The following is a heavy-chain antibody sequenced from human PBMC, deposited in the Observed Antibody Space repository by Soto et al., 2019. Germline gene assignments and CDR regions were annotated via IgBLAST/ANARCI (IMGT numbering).Heavy chain of an antibody. CDR1: WDNFIDFC. CDR2: IDPSDSYT. D-gene: IGHD6-6*01. V-gene: IGHV5-10-1*01. CDR3: PRHRGIAARPFLPNY. Sequence: ISSSGSWDNFIDFCSSWVSQMHGKGLEWMGRIDPSDSYTNYSPSFQGHVTISADKSISTAYLQWSSLKASDTAMYYCPRHRGIAARPFLPNYLGHGTLVPVSP. J-gene: IGHJ4*01.